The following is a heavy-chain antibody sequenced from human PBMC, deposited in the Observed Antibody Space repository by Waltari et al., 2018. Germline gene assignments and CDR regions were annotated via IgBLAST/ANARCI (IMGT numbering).Heavy chain of an antibody. J-gene: IGHJ4*02. CDR3: VRDPYNWRKRDDF. Sequence: EVQLMESGGGLVQPGGSLRLSCSASGFTFRDSWMSWVRQTPGKGLEWVANIQQEGREKKYLDSLKGRFTVSRDNAKNTLYLQIDSLRPEDTGVYYCVRDPYNWRKRDDFWGQGTLVTVSS. D-gene: IGHD1-20*01. V-gene: IGHV3-7*01. CDR1: GFTFRDSW. CDR2: IQQEGREK.